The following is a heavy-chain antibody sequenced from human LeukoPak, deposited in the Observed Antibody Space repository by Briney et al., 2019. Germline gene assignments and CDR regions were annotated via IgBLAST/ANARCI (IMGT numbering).Heavy chain of an antibody. Sequence: PSETLSLTCTVSGGSISSYYWSWIRQPPGKGLEWIGYIYYSGSTNYNPSLKSRVTISVDTSKNQFSLKLSSVTAADTAVYYCARLSTEYYYDSSGYYYDDRYFFDYWGQGTLVTVSS. V-gene: IGHV4-59*08. CDR2: IYYSGST. J-gene: IGHJ4*02. CDR3: ARLSTEYYYDSSGYYYDDRYFFDY. CDR1: GGSISSYY. D-gene: IGHD3-22*01.